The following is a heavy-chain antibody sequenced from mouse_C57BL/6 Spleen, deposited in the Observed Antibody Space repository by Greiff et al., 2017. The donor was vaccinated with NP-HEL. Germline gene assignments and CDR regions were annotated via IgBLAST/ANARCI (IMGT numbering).Heavy chain of an antibody. CDR2: ISGGGGNT. Sequence: EVMLVESGGGLVKPGGSLKLSCAASGFTFSSYTMSWVRQTPEKRLEWVATISGGGGNTYYPDSVKGRFTISRDNAKNTLYLQMSSLRSEDTALYYCARSDEAWFAYWGQGTLVTVSA. V-gene: IGHV5-9*01. CDR1: GFTFSSYT. CDR3: ARSDEAWFAY. J-gene: IGHJ3*01.